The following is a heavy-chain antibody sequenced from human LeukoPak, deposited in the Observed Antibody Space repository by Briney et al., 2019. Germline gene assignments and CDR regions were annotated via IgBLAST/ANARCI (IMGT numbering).Heavy chain of an antibody. D-gene: IGHD4-17*01. V-gene: IGHV3-23*01. CDR3: AKVGHDGGYGDLRSYYYYGMDV. J-gene: IGHJ6*02. CDR2: ISGSGGST. CDR1: GFTFSSYA. Sequence: PGGSLRPSCAASGFTFSSYAMSWVRQGPGKGLEWVSAISGSGGSTYYADSVKGWLTISRDNSKNTLYLQMNSLRAEDTAIYYCAKVGHDGGYGDLRSYYYYGMDVWGQGTTVTVSS.